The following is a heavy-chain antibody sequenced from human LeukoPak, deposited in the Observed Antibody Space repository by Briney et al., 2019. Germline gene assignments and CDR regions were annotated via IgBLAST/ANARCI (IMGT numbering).Heavy chain of an antibody. V-gene: IGHV1-69*13. CDR1: GGTFSSYA. D-gene: IGHD1-26*01. J-gene: IGHJ5*02. CDR2: IIPIFGTA. Sequence: SVKVSCKASGGTFSSYAISWVRQAPGQGLEWMGGIIPIFGTANYAQKFQGRVTITADESTSTAYMELSSLRSEDTAAYYCASRETGRFDPWGQGTLVTVSS. CDR3: ASRETGRFDP.